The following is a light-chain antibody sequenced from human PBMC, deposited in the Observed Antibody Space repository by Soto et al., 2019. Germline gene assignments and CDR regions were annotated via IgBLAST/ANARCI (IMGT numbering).Light chain of an antibody. V-gene: IGKV2-28*01. CDR2: GGS. Sequence: DIVMTQSPLSLPVTPGESSSISCRSNQSLLHTNGYTYVDGYLQRQGQLPHRLIDGGSTRPSGGLASSSAIGKGTHFPLKISRLEVADVGVYYARKALQSRTSGQGKGLE. CDR3: RKALQSRT. J-gene: IGKJ5*01. CDR1: QSLLHTNGYTY.